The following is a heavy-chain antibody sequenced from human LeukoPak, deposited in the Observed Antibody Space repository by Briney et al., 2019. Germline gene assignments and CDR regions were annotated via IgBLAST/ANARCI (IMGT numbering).Heavy chain of an antibody. CDR2: NIPILGIA. D-gene: IGHD3-22*01. V-gene: IGHV1-69*04. CDR3: ARENYYDSSGYYF. Sequence: ASVKVSCKASGGTFSSYAISWVRQAPGQGLEWMGRNIPILGIANYAQKFQGRVTITADKSTSTAYMELSSLRSEDTAVYYCARENYYDSSGYYFWGQGTLVTVSS. CDR1: GGTFSSYA. J-gene: IGHJ4*02.